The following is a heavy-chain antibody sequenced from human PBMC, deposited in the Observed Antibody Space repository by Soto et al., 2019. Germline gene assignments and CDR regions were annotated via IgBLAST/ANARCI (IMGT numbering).Heavy chain of an antibody. D-gene: IGHD2-8*01. CDR1: GFAFSRNA. V-gene: IGHV3-30*18. CDR3: AKDEWCCTIGAGYHYFDR. CDR2: ISSDEKNK. Sequence: QVQLVESGGGVVQPGESLRVSCAASGFAFSRNAMHWVRQAPGQGLEWVAQISSDEKNKYYADSVKGRFTISRDIFKDMVFLQLSSLRVEDTAVDFCAKDEWCCTIGAGYHYFDRWGQGSLVTVSS. J-gene: IGHJ4*02.